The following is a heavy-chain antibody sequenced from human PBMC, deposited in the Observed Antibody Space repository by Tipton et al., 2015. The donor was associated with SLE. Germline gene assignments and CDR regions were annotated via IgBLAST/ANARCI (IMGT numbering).Heavy chain of an antibody. V-gene: IGHV3-9*01. CDR2: ISWNGRST. D-gene: IGHD3-3*01. Sequence: SLRLSCAISGLPFTHFAMHWVRQAPGKGLEWVSGISWNGRSTVYSDSVRGRFSISRDNAKRSLYLQMNSLRPADTALYYCAKDIGPTIFGVVVYFQHWGQGTLVTVSS. CDR3: AKDIGPTIFGVVVYFQH. CDR1: GLPFTHFA. J-gene: IGHJ1*01.